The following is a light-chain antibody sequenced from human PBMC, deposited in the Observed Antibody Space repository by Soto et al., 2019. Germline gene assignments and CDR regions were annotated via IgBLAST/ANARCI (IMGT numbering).Light chain of an antibody. Sequence: DIQMTQSPSSLSTSVGDRVTITCRASQAISNYLAWYQRKPGNVPKLLIYAASTLQSGVPSRFSGSGSGTDFTLTISNLQPEDVASYYCHRYDSAPYTFGQGTKLEIK. V-gene: IGKV1-27*01. J-gene: IGKJ2*01. CDR3: HRYDSAPYT. CDR1: QAISNY. CDR2: AAS.